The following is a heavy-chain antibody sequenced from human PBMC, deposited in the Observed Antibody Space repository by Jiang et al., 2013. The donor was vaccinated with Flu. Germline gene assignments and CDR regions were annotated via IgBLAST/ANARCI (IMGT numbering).Heavy chain of an antibody. Sequence: PTQTLTLTCAFSGFSLKTLDWVWAGSVTPPGKVLEWLVFVYWDDDNRFNPSLKSRLTVTKDTSGTLVVLTMANMDPVDTATYYCAHRLYEYGNWDTGIFDYWGQGALVTV. D-gene: IGHD1/OR15-1a*01. V-gene: IGHV2-5*02. J-gene: IGHJ4*02. CDR3: AHRLYEYGNWDTGIFDY. CDR1: GFSLKTLDWV. CDR2: VYWDDDN.